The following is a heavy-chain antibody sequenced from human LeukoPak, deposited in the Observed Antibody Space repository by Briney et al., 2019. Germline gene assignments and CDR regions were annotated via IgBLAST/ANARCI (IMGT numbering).Heavy chain of an antibody. CDR1: GGSFSGYY. CDR3: ARGVLYCSSTSCYGNWFDP. V-gene: IGHV4-34*01. D-gene: IGHD2-2*01. Sequence: SETLSLTCAVYGGSFSGYYWSWIRQTPGKGLEWIGEINHSGSTNYNPSLKSRVTISVDTSKNQFSLKLSSVTAADTAVYYCARGVLYCSSTSCYGNWFDPWGQGTLVTVSS. CDR2: INHSGST. J-gene: IGHJ5*02.